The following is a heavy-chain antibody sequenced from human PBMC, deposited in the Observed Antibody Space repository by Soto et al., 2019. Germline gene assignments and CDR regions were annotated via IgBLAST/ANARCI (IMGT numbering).Heavy chain of an antibody. D-gene: IGHD6-19*01. CDR1: GFTFSDYF. J-gene: IGHJ4*02. V-gene: IGHV3-7*01. Sequence: GGSLRLSCAASGFTFSDYFMTWVRQAPGKGLEWVATIKQDGNEKYYVDSVRGRFTISRDNPKNSVYLQMNSLRDEDTAVYYCARSVEGHFDYWGQGTVVTVSS. CDR3: ARSVEGHFDY. CDR2: IKQDGNEK.